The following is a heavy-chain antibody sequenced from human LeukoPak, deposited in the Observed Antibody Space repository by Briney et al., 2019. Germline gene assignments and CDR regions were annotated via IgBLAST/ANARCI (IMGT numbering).Heavy chain of an antibody. CDR1: GYTFTSYG. CDR2: ISAYNGNT. CDR3: ARDGSSGWYFHTTKDY. D-gene: IGHD6-19*01. J-gene: IGHJ4*02. Sequence: GASVKVSCKASGYTFTSYGIGWVRQAPGQGLEWMGWISAYNGNTNYAQKLQGRVTMTTDTSTSTAYMELRSLRSDDTAVYYCARDGSSGWYFHTTKDYWGQGTLVTVSS. V-gene: IGHV1-18*01.